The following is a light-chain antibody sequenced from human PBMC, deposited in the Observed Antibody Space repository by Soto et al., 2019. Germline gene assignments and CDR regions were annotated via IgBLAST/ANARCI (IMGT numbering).Light chain of an antibody. J-gene: IGKJ2*01. Sequence: EIVLTQSPATLSLSPGERATLSCRASQSVSSYLAWYQQKPGQAPSLLIYDASNRATGIPARFSGSGSGTDFTITIRSLEPEDFAVYYCQQRSNWPPYTFGQGTNLEIK. CDR3: QQRSNWPPYT. V-gene: IGKV3-11*01. CDR2: DAS. CDR1: QSVSSY.